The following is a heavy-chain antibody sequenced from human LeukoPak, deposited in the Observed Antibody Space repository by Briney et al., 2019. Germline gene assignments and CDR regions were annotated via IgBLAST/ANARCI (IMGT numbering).Heavy chain of an antibody. CDR1: GGSISSGGYY. Sequence: SETLSLTCTVSGGSISSGGYYWSWIRQHPGKGLEWIGYIYYSGSTYYNPSLKSRVTISVDTSKNQFSLKLSSVTAADTAVYYCAREAVGNLRSAFDNWGQGTMVTVSS. J-gene: IGHJ3*02. CDR3: AREAVGNLRSAFDN. CDR2: IYYSGST. V-gene: IGHV4-31*03. D-gene: IGHD1-14*01.